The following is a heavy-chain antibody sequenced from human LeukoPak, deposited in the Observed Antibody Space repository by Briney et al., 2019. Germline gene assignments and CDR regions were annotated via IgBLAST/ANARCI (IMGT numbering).Heavy chain of an antibody. J-gene: IGHJ4*02. CDR1: GFTFSSYT. D-gene: IGHD2-2*01. CDR3: ARGFGGYCSSTSCLVTIDY. Sequence: GGSLRLSCAASGFTFSSYTMNWVRQAPGKGPEWVSSICSTRTYICYADSLKGRFTISRDNAKNSLYLQMDSLRAEDTAVYYRARGFGGYCSSTSCLVTIDYWGQGTLVTVSS. V-gene: IGHV3-21*01. CDR2: ICSTRTYI.